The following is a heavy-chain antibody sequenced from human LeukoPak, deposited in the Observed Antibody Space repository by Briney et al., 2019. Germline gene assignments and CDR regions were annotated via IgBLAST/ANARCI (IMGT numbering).Heavy chain of an antibody. J-gene: IGHJ3*02. CDR1: GGSISSSSYY. D-gene: IGHD6-19*01. CDR2: IYYSGST. V-gene: IGHV4-39*07. Sequence: SETLSLTCTVSGGSISSSSYYWGWIRQPPGKGLEWIGSIYYSGSTYYNPSLKSRVTISVDTSKNQFSLKLSSVTAADTAVYYCARARIAVVLPESAFDIWGQGTMVTVSS. CDR3: ARARIAVVLPESAFDI.